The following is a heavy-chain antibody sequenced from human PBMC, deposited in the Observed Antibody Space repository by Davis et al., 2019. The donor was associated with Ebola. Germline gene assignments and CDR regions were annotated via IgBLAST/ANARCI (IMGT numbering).Heavy chain of an antibody. CDR1: GFTFSSYD. D-gene: IGHD3-10*01. CDR3: ARAGFGEIYFDY. J-gene: IGHJ4*02. Sequence: GESLKISCAASGFTFSSYDMHWVRQATGKGLEWVSAIGTAGDTYYPGSVKGRFTISREKAKNSLYLQMNSLRGEDTAVYYCARAGFGEIYFDYWGRGTLVTVSP. CDR2: IGTAGDT. V-gene: IGHV3-13*01.